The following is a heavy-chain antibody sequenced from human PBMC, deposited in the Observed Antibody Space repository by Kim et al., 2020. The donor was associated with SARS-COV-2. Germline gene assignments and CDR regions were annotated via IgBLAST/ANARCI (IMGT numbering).Heavy chain of an antibody. CDR2: TYYRSKWYN. D-gene: IGHD6-6*01. CDR3: ARAFEKYSSSSAYYYYYMDV. Sequence: SQTLSLTCAISGDSVSSNSAAWNWIRQSPSRGLEWLGRTYYRSKWYNDYAVSVKSRITINPYTSKNQFSLQLNSVTPEDTAVYYCARAFEKYSSSSAYYYYYMDVWGKGTTVTVSS. CDR1: GDSVSSNSAA. V-gene: IGHV6-1*01. J-gene: IGHJ6*03.